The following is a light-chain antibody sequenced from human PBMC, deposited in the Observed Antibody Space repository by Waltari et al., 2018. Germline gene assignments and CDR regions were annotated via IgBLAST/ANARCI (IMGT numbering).Light chain of an antibody. J-gene: IGLJ1*01. Sequence: QSALTQPASVSGSPGQSITISCTGTSSDVGGYNYVSWYQQRPGKAPKLMIYDVSKRPSGVSNRFSGSKSGNTASLTISGLQAEDEADYYCSSYTSSSSYYVFGTGTKVTVL. CDR2: DVS. V-gene: IGLV2-14*01. CDR1: SSDVGGYNY. CDR3: SSYTSSSSYYV.